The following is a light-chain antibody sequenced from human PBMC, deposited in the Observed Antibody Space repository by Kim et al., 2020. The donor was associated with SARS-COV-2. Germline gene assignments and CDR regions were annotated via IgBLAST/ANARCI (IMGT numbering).Light chain of an antibody. CDR2: WAS. CDR1: QSVLYSSNNKNY. J-gene: IGKJ4*01. Sequence: DIVMTQSPDSLAVSLVERATINCKSSQSVLYSSNNKNYLAWYQQKPGQPPKLLIYWASTRESGVPYRFSGSGSGTDFTLTISSLQAEDVAVYYCQQYYSTPLTFGGGTKVDIK. CDR3: QQYYSTPLT. V-gene: IGKV4-1*01.